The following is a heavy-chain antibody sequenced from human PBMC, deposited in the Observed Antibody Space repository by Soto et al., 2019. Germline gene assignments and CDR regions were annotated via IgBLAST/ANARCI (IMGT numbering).Heavy chain of an antibody. CDR3: AHFDTKVNTGYFDP. CDR2: VYWDGNK. V-gene: IGHV2-5*02. Sequence: SGPTLVHPTPPLTLTCTFSGFSLTTAGVGVVWIRQPPGRALEWLALVYWDGNKHYSPSLQSRATMTPDTSKNHVVLTVTNMDPVDTATYHCAHFDTKVNTGYFDPWGQGVLVTVSS. J-gene: IGHJ5*02. CDR1: GFSLTTAGVG. D-gene: IGHD5-12*01.